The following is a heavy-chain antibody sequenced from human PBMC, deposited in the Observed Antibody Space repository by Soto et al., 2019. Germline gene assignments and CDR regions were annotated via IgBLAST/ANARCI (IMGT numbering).Heavy chain of an antibody. CDR2: IRSKANNYAT. CDR3: SRQASDFWSGKPQYYMDV. Sequence: GGSLRLSCAASGFTFSCSAMHWVRQASGKGLEWVGRIRSKANNYATAYGASVKGRFTISRDDSKNTAYLQMNSLKTEDTAVYYCSRQASDFWSGKPQYYMDVWGKGTTVTVSS. D-gene: IGHD3-3*01. CDR1: GFTFSCSA. J-gene: IGHJ6*03. V-gene: IGHV3-73*01.